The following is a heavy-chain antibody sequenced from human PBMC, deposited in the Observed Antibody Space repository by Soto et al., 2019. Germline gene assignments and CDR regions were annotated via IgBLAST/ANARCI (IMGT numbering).Heavy chain of an antibody. CDR2: ISAYNGNT. Sequence: ASVKVSCKASGYTFTSYGISWVRQAPGQGLEWMGWISAYNGNTNYAQKLQGRVTMTTDTSTSTAYMELRSLRSDDTAVYYCARDQPHINYDFLIGSHPLLYGMDFWGQGTTVTLSS. J-gene: IGHJ6*02. CDR3: ARDQPHINYDFLIGSHPLLYGMDF. D-gene: IGHD3-3*01. V-gene: IGHV1-18*01. CDR1: GYTFTSYG.